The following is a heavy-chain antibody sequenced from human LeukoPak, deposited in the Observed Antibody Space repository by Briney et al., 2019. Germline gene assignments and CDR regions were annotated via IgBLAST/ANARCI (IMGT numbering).Heavy chain of an antibody. D-gene: IGHD3-10*01. CDR1: GLSFSTYE. V-gene: IGHV3-48*03. Sequence: GGSLRLSCAASGLSFSTYEMNWVRQAPGKGLEWVSYISSGGSAIYYADSVKGRFTISRDDAKNSLYLQMNSLRAEDTAVYYCARDRPSGRITMIRGVALDYWGQGTLVTVSS. CDR3: ARDRPSGRITMIRGVALDY. CDR2: ISSGGSAI. J-gene: IGHJ4*02.